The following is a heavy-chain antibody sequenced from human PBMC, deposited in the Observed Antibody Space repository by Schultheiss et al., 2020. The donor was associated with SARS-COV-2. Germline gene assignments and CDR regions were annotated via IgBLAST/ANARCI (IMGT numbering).Heavy chain of an antibody. J-gene: IGHJ4*02. V-gene: IGHV3-23*01. Sequence: GESLKISCAASGFTFSSYAMSWVRQAPGKGLEWVSAISGSGGSTYYADSVKGRFTISRDNSKNTLYLQMNSLRAEDTAVYYCARKGYDSTDYWGQGTLVTVSS. CDR1: GFTFSSYA. CDR3: ARKGYDSTDY. D-gene: IGHD3-22*01. CDR2: ISGSGGST.